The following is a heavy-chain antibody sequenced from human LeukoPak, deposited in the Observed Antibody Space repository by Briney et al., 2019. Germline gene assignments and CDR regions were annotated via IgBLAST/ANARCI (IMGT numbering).Heavy chain of an antibody. CDR2: IYHSGST. J-gene: IGHJ4*02. V-gene: IGHV4-38-2*02. CDR3: ARGGLYSSSWYSDY. Sequence: SETLPLTCTVSGGSISRYYWGWIRQPPGKGLEWIGSIYHSGSTYYNPSLKSRVTISVDTSKNQFSLKLSSVTAADTAVYYCARGGLYSSSWYSDYWGQGTLVTVSS. D-gene: IGHD6-13*01. CDR1: GGSISRYY.